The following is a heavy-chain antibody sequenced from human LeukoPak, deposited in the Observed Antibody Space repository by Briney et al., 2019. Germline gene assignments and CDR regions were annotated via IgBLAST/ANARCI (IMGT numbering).Heavy chain of an antibody. CDR1: GGSFSGYY. CDR3: ARGVVVVAATLPYYYYYGMDV. V-gene: IGHV4-34*01. J-gene: IGHJ6*02. Sequence: PSETLSLTCAVYGGSFSGYYWSWIRQPPGKGLEWIGEINHSGSTNYNPSLKSRVTISVDTSKNQFSLKLSSVTAADTAVYYCARGVVVVAATLPYYYYYGMDVWGQGTTVTVSS. D-gene: IGHD2-15*01. CDR2: INHSGST.